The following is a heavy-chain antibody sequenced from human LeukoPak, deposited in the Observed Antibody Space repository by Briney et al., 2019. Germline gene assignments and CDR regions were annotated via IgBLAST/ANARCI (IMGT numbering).Heavy chain of an antibody. CDR1: GFTFSNYG. CDR2: VRYDESTK. V-gene: IGHV3-30*02. CDR3: AKDVPAAYIDY. Sequence: GGSLRLSCAASGFTFSNYGMHWVRQAPGKGLEWVAFVRYDESTKFYADSVEGRFTISRDNSKTTLYLQMNSLRAEDTAVYYCAKDVPAAYIDYWGQGTLVTVSS. D-gene: IGHD2-2*01. J-gene: IGHJ4*02.